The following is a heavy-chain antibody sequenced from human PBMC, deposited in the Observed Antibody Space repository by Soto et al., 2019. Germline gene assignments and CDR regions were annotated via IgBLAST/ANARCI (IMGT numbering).Heavy chain of an antibody. CDR3: ARGDIVVVPAARTSYYYMDV. CDR1: GESFSAYY. D-gene: IGHD2-2*01. Sequence: SETLSLTCAVYGESFSAYYWTRIRQPPGKGLEWIGEINHSGVTNYDPSLKSRVTISVDTSKNQFSLALNSVTAADTAVYYCARGDIVVVPAARTSYYYMDVWGQGNTVTVSS. CDR2: INHSGVT. V-gene: IGHV4-34*01. J-gene: IGHJ6*03.